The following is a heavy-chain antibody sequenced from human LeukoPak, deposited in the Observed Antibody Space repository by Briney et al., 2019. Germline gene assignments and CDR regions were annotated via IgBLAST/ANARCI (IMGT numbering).Heavy chain of an antibody. CDR2: ISGDGGST. J-gene: IGHJ4*02. D-gene: IGHD3-22*01. V-gene: IGHV3-43*02. CDR1: GFTFDDYA. CDR3: AKDIHYYDSSGYPGY. Sequence: GGSLRRSCAASGFTFDDYAMHWVRQAPGKGLEWVSLISGDGGSTYYADSVKGRFTISRDNSKNSLYLQMNSLRTEDTALYYCAKDIHYYDSSGYPGYWGQGTLVTVSS.